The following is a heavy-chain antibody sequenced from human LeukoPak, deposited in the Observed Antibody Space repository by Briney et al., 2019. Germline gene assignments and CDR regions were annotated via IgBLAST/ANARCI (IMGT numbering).Heavy chain of an antibody. J-gene: IGHJ2*01. CDR3: ARGRQGAKTRYFDL. CDR1: GFTVSSNF. D-gene: IGHD1-26*01. V-gene: IGHV3-66*02. CDR2: LYDGGTT. Sequence: GGSLRLSCAASGFTVSSNFMSWVRQAPGKGLEWVSVLYDGGTTQYADSVKGRFTISRDNSKNTLYLQMGSLRAEDMAVYYCARGRQGAKTRYFDLWGRGTRVTVSS.